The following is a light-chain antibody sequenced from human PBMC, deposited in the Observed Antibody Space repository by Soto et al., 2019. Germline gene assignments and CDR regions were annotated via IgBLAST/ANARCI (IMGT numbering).Light chain of an antibody. Sequence: EIVMTQSPATLSVSPGERVTISCRASQSVINNLAWYQHKPGQAPRLLIAYASTGATGIPARFSGSESGTDFNLTITSLQSEDFAIYYCQQYDYWPVTFGGGTKVEIK. CDR3: QQYDYWPVT. J-gene: IGKJ4*01. CDR2: YAS. CDR1: QSVINN. V-gene: IGKV3-15*01.